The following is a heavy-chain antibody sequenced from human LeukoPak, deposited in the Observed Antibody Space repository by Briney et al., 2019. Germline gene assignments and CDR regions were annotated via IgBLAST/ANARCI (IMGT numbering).Heavy chain of an antibody. V-gene: IGHV1-2*02. Sequence: EASVKVSCKASGYTFTGYYMHWVRQAPGQGLEWMGWINPNSGGTNYAQKFQGRVTMTRDTSISTAYMELSRLRSDDTAVYYCARVPRYYYDSSGQPTWGQGTLVTVSS. D-gene: IGHD3-22*01. CDR1: GYTFTGYY. CDR3: ARVPRYYYDSSGQPT. CDR2: INPNSGGT. J-gene: IGHJ4*02.